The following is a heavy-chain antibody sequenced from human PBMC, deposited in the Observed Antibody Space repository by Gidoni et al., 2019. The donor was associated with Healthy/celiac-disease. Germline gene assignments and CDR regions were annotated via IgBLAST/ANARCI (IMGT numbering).Heavy chain of an antibody. Sequence: EVQLVESGGGLVQPGRSLRLSCAASGFTFDDYAMHWVRQAPGKGLEWVSGISWNSGSIGYADSVKGRFTISRDNAKNSLYLQMNSLRAEDTALYYCAKGSGWNYLTDYWGQGTLVTVSS. D-gene: IGHD1-7*01. CDR3: AKGSGWNYLTDY. CDR2: ISWNSGSI. CDR1: GFTFDDYA. J-gene: IGHJ4*02. V-gene: IGHV3-9*01.